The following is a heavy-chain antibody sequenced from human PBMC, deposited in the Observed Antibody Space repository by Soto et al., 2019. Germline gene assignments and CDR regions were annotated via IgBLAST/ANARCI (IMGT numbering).Heavy chain of an antibody. J-gene: IGHJ4*02. V-gene: IGHV4-59*01. Sequence: PSETLSLPCTVTGGSISSYNWSWIRQPPGKGLEWIGYIYYSGSTNYNPSLKSRVTISVDTSKNQFSLKLSSVTAADTAVYYCARGYSGYDCDYWGQGTLVTVSS. D-gene: IGHD5-12*01. CDR2: IYYSGST. CDR1: GGSISSYN. CDR3: ARGYSGYDCDY.